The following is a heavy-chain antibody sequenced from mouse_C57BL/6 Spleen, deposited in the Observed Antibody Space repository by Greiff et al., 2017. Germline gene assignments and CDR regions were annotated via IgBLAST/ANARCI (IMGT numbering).Heavy chain of an antibody. J-gene: IGHJ3*01. CDR2: IYPGSGNT. CDR3: GRDYALPY. CDR1: GYTFTDYY. Sequence: QVPLQQSGAELVRPGASVKLSCKASGYTFTDYYINWVKQRPGQGLEWIARIYPGSGNTYYNEKFKGKATLTAEKSSSTAYMHLSSLTSEDSGVYCCGRDYALPYWGQGTLVTVSA. V-gene: IGHV1-76*01. D-gene: IGHD2-4*01.